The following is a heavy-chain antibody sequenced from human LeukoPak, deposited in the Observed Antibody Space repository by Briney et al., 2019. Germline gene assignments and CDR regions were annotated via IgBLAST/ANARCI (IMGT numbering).Heavy chain of an antibody. D-gene: IGHD6-13*01. CDR3: AKAGRAVAAAGDYFDY. Sequence: GGSLRLSCAASGFTFSSYGMHWVRQAPGKGLEWVAVISYDGSNKYYADSVKGRFTISRDNSKNTLYLQMNSLRAEDTAVYYCAKAGRAVAAAGDYFDYWGQGTLVTVSS. CDR1: GFTFSSYG. CDR2: ISYDGSNK. V-gene: IGHV3-30*18. J-gene: IGHJ4*02.